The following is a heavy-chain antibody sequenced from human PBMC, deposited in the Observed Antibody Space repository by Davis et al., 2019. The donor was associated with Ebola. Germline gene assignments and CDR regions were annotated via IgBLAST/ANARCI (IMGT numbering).Heavy chain of an antibody. CDR3: AERGGSV. CDR1: GVSISRHY. D-gene: IGHD3-16*01. CDR2: IYYTGSA. Sequence: PSETLSLTCTASGVSISRHYWSWIRQPPGKRLVWFGSIYYTGSAYYNSSLNSRVTISVDTSKNQFSLKLSSVTAADTAMYYCAERGGSVWGQGTLVTVSS. V-gene: IGHV4-59*11. J-gene: IGHJ4*02.